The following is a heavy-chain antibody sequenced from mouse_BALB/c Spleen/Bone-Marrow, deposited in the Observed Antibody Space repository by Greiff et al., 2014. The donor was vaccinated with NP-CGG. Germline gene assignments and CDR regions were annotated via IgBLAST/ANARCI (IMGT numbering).Heavy chain of an antibody. CDR1: GFTFTDYY. Sequence: EVKLVESGGGLVQPGDSLRLSCATSGFTFTDYYMNWVRQPPGKALEWLGFIRNKANGYTTEYSASVKGRFTISRDNSQSILYLQMNTLRAEDSATYYCARDRGLTYFDYWGQGTTLTVSP. J-gene: IGHJ2*01. V-gene: IGHV7-3*02. CDR3: ARDRGLTYFDY. D-gene: IGHD2-4*01. CDR2: IRNKANGYTT.